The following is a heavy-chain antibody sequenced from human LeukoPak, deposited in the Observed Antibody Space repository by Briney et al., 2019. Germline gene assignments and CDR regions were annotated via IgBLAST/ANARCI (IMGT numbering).Heavy chain of an antibody. J-gene: IGHJ5*02. CDR1: GYTFTSYD. CDR3: ARGRDGGYVAMGDWFDP. CDR2: VNPNSGNT. V-gene: IGHV1-8*01. D-gene: IGHD5-12*01. Sequence: ASVKVSCKASGYTFTSYDINWVRQATGQGLEWMGWVNPNSGNTGYAQKFQGRVTMTRNTSISTAYMELSSLRSEDTAVYYCARGRDGGYVAMGDWFDPWGQGTLVTVSS.